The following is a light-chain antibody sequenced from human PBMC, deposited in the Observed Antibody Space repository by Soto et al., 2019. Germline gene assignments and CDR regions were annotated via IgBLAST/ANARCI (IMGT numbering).Light chain of an antibody. CDR2: DAS. CDR1: QSVSNY. CDR3: QQYGSLPRT. J-gene: IGKJ1*01. Sequence: EVVLTQSPATLSLSPGEKASRSCRASQSVSNYLAWYQQKPGQAPRLLIYDASNRATGIPDRFSGIGSGTDFTLTISRLEPEDFAVYYCQQYGSLPRTFGQGTKV. V-gene: IGKV3-20*01.